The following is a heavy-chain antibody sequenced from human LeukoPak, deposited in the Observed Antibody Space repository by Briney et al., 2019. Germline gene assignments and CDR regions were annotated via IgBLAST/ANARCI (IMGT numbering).Heavy chain of an antibody. Sequence: ASVKVSCKVSGYTLTELSMHWVRQAPAKGLEWMGGFDPEDGETIYAQKFQGRVTMTEDTSTDTAYMELSSLRSEDTAVYYCARDIGLPNSTYYGMDVWGQGTTVTVSS. V-gene: IGHV1-24*01. CDR1: GYTLTELS. D-gene: IGHD1-26*01. CDR2: FDPEDGET. J-gene: IGHJ6*02. CDR3: ARDIGLPNSTYYGMDV.